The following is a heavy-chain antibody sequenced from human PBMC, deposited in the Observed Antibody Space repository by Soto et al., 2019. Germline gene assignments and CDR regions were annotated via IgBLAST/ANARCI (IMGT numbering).Heavy chain of an antibody. CDR2: IVVGSGNT. CDR1: GFTFTSSA. V-gene: IGHV1-58*01. J-gene: IGHJ4*02. CDR3: AADRILGDYLDY. D-gene: IGHD2-15*01. Sequence: SVKVSCKASGFTFTSSAVQWVRQARGQRLEWIGWIVVGSGNTNYAQKFQERVTITRDMSTSTAYMELSSLRSEDTAVYYCAADRILGDYLDYWGQGTLVPVSS.